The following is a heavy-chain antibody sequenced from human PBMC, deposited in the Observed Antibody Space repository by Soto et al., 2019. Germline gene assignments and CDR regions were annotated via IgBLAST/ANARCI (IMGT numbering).Heavy chain of an antibody. CDR2: IYYSGST. CDR1: GGSISSGGYY. CDR3: ARGPINYDFWSGYSIYFDY. Sequence: PSETLSLTCTVSGGSISSGGYYWSWILQHPGKGLEWIGYIYYSGSTYYNPTLKSRVTISVDTSKNQFSLKLGSVTAADTAVYYCARGPINYDFWSGYSIYFDYWGQGTLVTVSS. J-gene: IGHJ4*02. D-gene: IGHD3-3*01. V-gene: IGHV4-31*03.